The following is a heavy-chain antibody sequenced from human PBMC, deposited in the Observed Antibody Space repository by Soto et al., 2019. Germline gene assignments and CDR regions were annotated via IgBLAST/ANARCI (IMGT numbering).Heavy chain of an antibody. Sequence: SETLSLTCTVSGGSISSYYWSRIRQPPGKGLEWIGYIYYSGSTNYNPSLKSRVTISVDTSKNQFSLKLSSVTAADTAVYYCARGGSWMAFDIWGQGTMVTVSS. V-gene: IGHV4-59*01. CDR2: IYYSGST. D-gene: IGHD3-10*01. CDR1: GGSISSYY. CDR3: ARGGSWMAFDI. J-gene: IGHJ3*02.